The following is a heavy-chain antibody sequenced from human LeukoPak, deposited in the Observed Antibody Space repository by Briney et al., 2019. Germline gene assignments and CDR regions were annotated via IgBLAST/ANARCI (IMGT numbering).Heavy chain of an antibody. CDR2: INPSAGTT. D-gene: IGHD1-26*01. V-gene: IGHV1-46*01. CDR1: GYSFTTYY. CDR3: ARDLRLGSTTGWFDP. Sequence: ASVKVSCKASGYSFTTYYIYWVRHAPGQGLEWMGLINPSAGTTSYAQKFQGRVTMTRDMSTTTVYMELSSLRSDDTAVYYCARDLRLGSTTGWFDPWGQGTQVTVSS. J-gene: IGHJ5*02.